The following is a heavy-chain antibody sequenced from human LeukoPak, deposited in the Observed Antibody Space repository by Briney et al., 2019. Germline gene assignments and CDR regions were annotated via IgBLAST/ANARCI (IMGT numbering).Heavy chain of an antibody. V-gene: IGHV3-21*01. CDR2: ISSSSSYI. J-gene: IGHJ4*02. CDR3: ATNDYSVDY. CDR1: GFTFSSYS. D-gene: IGHD4-11*01. Sequence: PGESLRLSCAASGFTFSSYSMNWVRQAPGKGLEWVSSISSSSSYIYYADSVKGRFTISRDNAKNSLYRQMNSLRAEDTAVYYCATNDYSVDYWGQGTLVTVSS.